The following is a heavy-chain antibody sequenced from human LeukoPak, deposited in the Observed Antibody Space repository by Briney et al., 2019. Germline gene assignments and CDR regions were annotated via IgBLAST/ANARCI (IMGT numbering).Heavy chain of an antibody. D-gene: IGHD3-22*01. CDR2: ISSSGSTI. Sequence: GGSLRLSCAASGFTFSDYYMSWIRQAPGKGLEWVSYISSSGSTIYYADSVKGRFTISRDNAKNSLYLQMNSLRAEDTAVYYYARVPYYYDSSGVDYWGQGTLVTVSS. CDR3: ARVPYYYDSSGVDY. V-gene: IGHV3-11*01. J-gene: IGHJ4*02. CDR1: GFTFSDYY.